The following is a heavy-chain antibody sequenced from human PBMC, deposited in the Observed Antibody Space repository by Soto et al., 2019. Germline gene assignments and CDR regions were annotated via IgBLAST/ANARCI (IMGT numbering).Heavy chain of an antibody. CDR3: AIDGMPDCGGDCSAVD. CDR1: GFTFSTYA. Sequence: EVQLLESGGGLVQPGGSLRLSCAASGFTFSTYAMNWVRQAPGKGLEWVSSISGSGGNTYFADSVKGRFTISRDNSKNTLSLQMNSLRAEDTAIYYCAIDGMPDCGGDCSAVDWGQGILVTVSS. J-gene: IGHJ4*02. D-gene: IGHD2-21*01. CDR2: ISGSGGNT. V-gene: IGHV3-23*01.